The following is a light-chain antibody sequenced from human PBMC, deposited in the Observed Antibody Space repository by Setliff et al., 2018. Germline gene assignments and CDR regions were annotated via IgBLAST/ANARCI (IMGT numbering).Light chain of an antibody. Sequence: QSVLTQPASVSGSPGQSTTISCTGTSSDIGGYNYVSWYQQHPGKAPKFMIYGVSNRPSGVSNRFSGSKSGNTASLTISGLQAEDEADYYCSSYTSSGTDVFGSGTKVTVL. CDR1: SSDIGGYNY. V-gene: IGLV2-14*01. CDR3: SSYTSSGTDV. CDR2: GVS. J-gene: IGLJ1*01.